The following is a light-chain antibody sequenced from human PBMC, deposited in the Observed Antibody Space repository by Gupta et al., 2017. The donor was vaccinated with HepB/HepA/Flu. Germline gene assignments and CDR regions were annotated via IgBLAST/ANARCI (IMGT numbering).Light chain of an antibody. V-gene: IGKV4-1*01. CDR1: QSGLYSANNKNY. Sequence: DIVLTQSPGSLALSLGQRATINCKSSQSGLYSANNKNYLAWYRQKPGQPPALLIYWASTRESGVPDRFSGSGSGTDFTLTISRLQAEDVAVYYCQQDYNTPLTFGGGTRVEIK. CDR3: QQDYNTPLT. J-gene: IGKJ4*01. CDR2: WAS.